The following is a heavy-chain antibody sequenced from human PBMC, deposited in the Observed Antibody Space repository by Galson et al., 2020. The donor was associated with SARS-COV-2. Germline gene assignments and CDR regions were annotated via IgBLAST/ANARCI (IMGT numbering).Heavy chain of an antibody. D-gene: IGHD6-19*01. Sequence: GESLKISCAASGFTFSSYAMHWVRQAPGKGLEWVAVISYDGSNKYYADSVKGRFTISRDNSKNTLYLQMNSLRAEDTAVYYCARGPLAVAGFDYWGEGTLVTVSS. CDR1: GFTFSSYA. V-gene: IGHV3-30*01. J-gene: IGHJ4*02. CDR3: ARGPLAVAGFDY. CDR2: ISYDGSNK.